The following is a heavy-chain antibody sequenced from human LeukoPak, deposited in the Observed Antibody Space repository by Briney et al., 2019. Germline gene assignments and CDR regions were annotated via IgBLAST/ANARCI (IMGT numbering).Heavy chain of an antibody. CDR2: IYHSGST. Sequence: SQILSLTCAVSGGSISSGGYSWSWIRQPPGKGLEWIGYIYHSGSTYYNPSLKSRVTISVDRSKNQFSLKLSSVTAADTAVYYCARHDYGDYGGFDPWGQGTLVTVSS. V-gene: IGHV4-30-2*01. CDR3: ARHDYGDYGGFDP. J-gene: IGHJ5*02. CDR1: GGSISSGGYS. D-gene: IGHD4-17*01.